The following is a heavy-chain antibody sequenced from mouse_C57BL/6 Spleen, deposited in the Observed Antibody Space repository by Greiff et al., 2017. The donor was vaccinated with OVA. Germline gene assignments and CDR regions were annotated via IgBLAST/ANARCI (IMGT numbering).Heavy chain of an antibody. J-gene: IGHJ2*01. CDR2: IDPNSGGT. V-gene: IGHV1-72*01. D-gene: IGHD2-4*01. Sequence: QVQLQQPGAELVKPGASVKLSCKASGYTFTSYWMHWVKQRPGRGLEWIGRIDPNSGGTKYNEKFKSKATLTVDTPTSTAYMQRSSLTSEDSAVYYCAKGTSMITTSWYFDYWGKGTTLTVSS. CDR1: GYTFTSYW. CDR3: AKGTSMITTSWYFDY.